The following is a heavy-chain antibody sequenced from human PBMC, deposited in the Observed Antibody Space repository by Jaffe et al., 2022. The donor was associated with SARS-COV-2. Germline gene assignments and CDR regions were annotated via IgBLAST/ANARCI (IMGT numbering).Heavy chain of an antibody. CDR2: ISDSGGST. D-gene: IGHD3-16*01. CDR1: GFTFSNYA. V-gene: IGHV3-23*01. CDR3: AKLWGYSFDY. J-gene: IGHJ4*02. Sequence: EVQLLESGGGLVQPGGSLRLSCTASGFTFSNYAMNWVRQAPGKGLEWVSIISDSGGSTFYADSVKGRFTVSRDNSKNTLYLQMNSLRAEDTAIYYCAKLWGYSFDYWGQGTLVTVSS.